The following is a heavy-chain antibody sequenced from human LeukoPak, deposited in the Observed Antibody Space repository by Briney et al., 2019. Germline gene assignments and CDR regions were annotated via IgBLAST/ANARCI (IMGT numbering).Heavy chain of an antibody. V-gene: IGHV4-61*01. J-gene: IGHJ5*02. D-gene: IGHD1-26*01. CDR2: IYNGVNT. Sequence: TSETLSLTCTVSGASVSSASYWTWIRQPPGKGVEWIAHIYNGVNTNYNPSLKSRVTISVDTSKNQFSLRLNSVTAADTAVYYCARSRAFNSGAFDPWGQGTLVTVSS. CDR3: ARSRAFNSGAFDP. CDR1: GASVSSASY.